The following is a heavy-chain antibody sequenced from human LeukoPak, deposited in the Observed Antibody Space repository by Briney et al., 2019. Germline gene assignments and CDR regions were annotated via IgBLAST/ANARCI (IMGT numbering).Heavy chain of an antibody. CDR1: GFTFSSYG. CDR2: IRYDGSNK. D-gene: IGHD3-9*01. CDR3: AKDYDILTAYSNWFDP. J-gene: IGHJ5*02. V-gene: IGHV3-30*02. Sequence: GGSLRLSCAASGFTFSSYGMHWVRQAPGKGLEWVAFIRYDGSNKYYADSVKGRFTISRDNSKNTLYLQMNSLRAEDTAVYYCAKDYDILTAYSNWFDPWGQGTLVTVSS.